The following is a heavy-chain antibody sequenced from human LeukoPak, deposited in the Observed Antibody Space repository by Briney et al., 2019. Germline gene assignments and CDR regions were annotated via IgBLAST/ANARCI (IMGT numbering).Heavy chain of an antibody. V-gene: IGHV4-34*01. CDR3: ARGSTRWCSTIDY. Sequence: SETLSLTCAVYGGSFSGYYWSWIRQPPGKGLEWIGEINHSGSTNYNPSLKSRVTISVDTSKNQFSLKLSSVTAADTAVYYCARGSTRWCSTIDYWGQGTLVTVSS. CDR2: INHSGST. CDR1: GGSFSGYY. J-gene: IGHJ4*02. D-gene: IGHD2-8*02.